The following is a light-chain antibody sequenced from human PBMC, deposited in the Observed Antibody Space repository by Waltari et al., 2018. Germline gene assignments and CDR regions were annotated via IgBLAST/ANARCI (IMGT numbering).Light chain of an antibody. CDR2: GAT. J-gene: IGKJ2*01. Sequence: EIVLQQSPGLLPLSPGERATFPCRASQGVSSSYLAWFRQRPGQAPRLLIYGATGRATGIPDRFSGSGSGTDFTLVISRLEPEDFAVYYCQQYADSPLTFGQGTSLEIK. CDR3: QQYADSPLT. V-gene: IGKV3-20*01. CDR1: QGVSSSY.